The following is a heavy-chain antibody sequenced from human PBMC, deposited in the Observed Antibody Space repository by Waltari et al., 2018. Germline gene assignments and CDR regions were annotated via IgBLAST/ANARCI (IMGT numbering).Heavy chain of an antibody. CDR1: GYTFTSYG. V-gene: IGHV1-18*01. J-gene: IGHJ4*02. D-gene: IGHD3-22*01. CDR3: ARESSNYYDSSGYYPPINPFDY. Sequence: QVQLVQSGAEVKKPGASVKVSCKASGYTFTSYGISWVRQAPGQGLEGMGWISAYNGNTNYAQKLQGRVTMTTDTSTSTAYMELRSLRSDDTAVYYCARESSNYYDSSGYYPPINPFDYWGQGTLVTVSS. CDR2: ISAYNGNT.